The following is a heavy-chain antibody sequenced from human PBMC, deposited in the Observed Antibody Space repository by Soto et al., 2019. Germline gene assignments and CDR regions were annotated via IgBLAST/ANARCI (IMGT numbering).Heavy chain of an antibody. D-gene: IGHD6-6*01. CDR2: VYYSWST. CDR1: GGSISSYY. Sequence: SETLSLTCTFSGGSISSYYWSWFRQTPGKGLEWIGYVYYSWSTNYNPSLKSRVTISVDKSKNQFSLKLSSVTAADTAVYYCATDDHLPGSTYHGMDVWGQGTTVTVSS. J-gene: IGHJ6*02. CDR3: ATDDHLPGSTYHGMDV. V-gene: IGHV4-59*12.